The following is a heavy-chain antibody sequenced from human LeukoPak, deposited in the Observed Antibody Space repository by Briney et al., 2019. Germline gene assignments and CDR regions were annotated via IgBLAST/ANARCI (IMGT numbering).Heavy chain of an antibody. V-gene: IGHV3-23*01. J-gene: IGHJ5*02. Sequence: GGSLRLSCAASGFTFSNYAMSWVRQAPGKGREWGSVISRRGTDTSYVDSAKGRFIISRDNSKSTLYLQMNRLTADDKAIYYCAKGPNDDSNYLFDRWGQGTLVTVSS. CDR3: AKGPNDDSNYLFDR. D-gene: IGHD4-11*01. CDR1: GFTFSNYA. CDR2: ISRRGTDT.